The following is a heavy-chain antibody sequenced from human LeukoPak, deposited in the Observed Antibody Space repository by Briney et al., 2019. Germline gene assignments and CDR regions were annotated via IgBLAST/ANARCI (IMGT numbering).Heavy chain of an antibody. V-gene: IGHV3-7*01. J-gene: IGHJ4*02. CDR1: GFTFSTYW. D-gene: IGHD3-10*01. Sequence: PGGSLRLSCAASGFTFSTYWMSWVRQSPGKGLQWVAHIKEDGSEKRHVDSVKGRLTISRDNGKNSLYLEMNSLSPEDTAVYYCVRMVRGPDYWGQGTLVTVSS. CDR2: IKEDGSEK. CDR3: VRMVRGPDY.